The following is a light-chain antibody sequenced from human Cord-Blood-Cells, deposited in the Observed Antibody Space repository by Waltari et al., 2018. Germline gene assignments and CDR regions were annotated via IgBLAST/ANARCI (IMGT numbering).Light chain of an antibody. J-gene: IGKJ1*01. Sequence: DIQMTQSPSSLSASVGDRVTITCRASQSISSYLNWYQQKPGKAPKLLIYAASSLQSGVPSRFSGNGSGTDFSLTISSLQPEDFATYYCQQSYSTWTFGQGTKEEIK. V-gene: IGKV1-39*01. CDR3: QQSYSTWT. CDR1: QSISSY. CDR2: AAS.